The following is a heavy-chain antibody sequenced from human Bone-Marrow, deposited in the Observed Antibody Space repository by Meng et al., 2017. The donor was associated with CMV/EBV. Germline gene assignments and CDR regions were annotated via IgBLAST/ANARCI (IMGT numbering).Heavy chain of an antibody. CDR1: SLSTSGVG. CDR3: AHSTRTIFGVAQYYFDY. J-gene: IGHJ4*02. D-gene: IGHD3-3*01. Sequence: SLSTSGVGVGWIRQPPGKALEWLAVIYWNDDKRYSPSLKSRLTITKDTSKNQVVLTMTNMDPVDTATYYCAHSTRTIFGVAQYYFDYWGQGTLVTVSS. CDR2: IYWNDDK. V-gene: IGHV2-5*01.